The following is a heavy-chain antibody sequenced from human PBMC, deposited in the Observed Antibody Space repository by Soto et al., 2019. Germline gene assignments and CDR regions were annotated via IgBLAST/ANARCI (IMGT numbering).Heavy chain of an antibody. CDR3: VKKKGARDADLQYFFDS. V-gene: IGHV3-23*01. CDR1: GFAFPTYA. D-gene: IGHD3-16*01. CDR2: ISDSGSKT. Sequence: EVQLLESGGGLAQPGESLGLSCAASGFAFPTYAMTWVRQIPGKGLEWVASISDSGSKTYYADSVKGRVTIYRDNSMNTVSLQMNNLRVDDSAVYYCVKKKGARDADLQYFFDSWGQGTLVTVSS. J-gene: IGHJ4*02.